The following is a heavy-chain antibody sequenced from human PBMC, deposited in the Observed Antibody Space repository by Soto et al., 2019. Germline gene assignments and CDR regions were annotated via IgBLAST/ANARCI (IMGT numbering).Heavy chain of an antibody. CDR3: ARVLEYSSSYDTYYYGMDV. V-gene: IGHV1-18*01. CDR2: ISAYNGNT. D-gene: IGHD6-6*01. CDR1: GYTFTSYG. Sequence: ASVKVSRKASGYTFTSYGISWVRQAPGQGLEWMGWISAYNGNTNYAQKLQGRVTMTTDTSTSTAYMELRSLRSDDTAVYYCARVLEYSSSYDTYYYGMDVWGQGTTVTVSS. J-gene: IGHJ6*02.